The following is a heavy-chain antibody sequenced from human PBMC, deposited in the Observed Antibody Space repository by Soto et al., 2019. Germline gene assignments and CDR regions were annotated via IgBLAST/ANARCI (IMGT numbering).Heavy chain of an antibody. CDR2: VSSDGRNN. CDR1: GFSFSPYG. D-gene: IGHD2-15*01. V-gene: IGHV3-30*18. CDR3: EKGPQMAAANRYYGIDI. J-gene: IGHJ6*02. Sequence: QVHLVESGGGVVQPGRSLRLSCAVSGFSFSPYGFHWARQAPGKGLEWVALVSSDGRNNFYADSVKGRFTVSRDNSKKTVYLQIKSLPAEDTAVYYLEKGPQMAAANRYYGIDIWGHGTTVTVS.